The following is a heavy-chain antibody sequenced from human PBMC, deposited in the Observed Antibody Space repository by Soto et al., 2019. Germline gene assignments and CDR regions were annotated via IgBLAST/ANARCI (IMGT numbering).Heavy chain of an antibody. V-gene: IGHV2-5*02. CDR2: IYWDDDK. CDR1: GFSLSTSGVG. J-gene: IGHJ4*02. D-gene: IGHD3-3*01. Sequence: VSGPTLVNPTQTLTLTCTFSGFSLSTSGVGVGWIRQPPGKALEWLALIYWDDDKRYSPSLKSRLTITKDTSKNQVVLTMTNMDPVDTATYYCAHRPSPVWSGQLALFDYWGQGTLVTVSS. CDR3: AHRPSPVWSGQLALFDY.